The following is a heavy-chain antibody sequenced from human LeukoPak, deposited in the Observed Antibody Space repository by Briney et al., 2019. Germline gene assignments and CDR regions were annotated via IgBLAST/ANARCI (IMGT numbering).Heavy chain of an antibody. CDR3: ARARSSYGYGDAFDI. CDR2: ISYDGSSK. CDR1: GFTFSTYA. J-gene: IGHJ3*02. V-gene: IGHV3-30*04. D-gene: IGHD5-18*01. Sequence: GGSLRLSCAASGFTFSTYAMHWVRQAPGKGLEWGAVISYDGSSKYYADSVKGRFTISRDNSKNTLYLQMNSLRAEDTAVYYCARARSSYGYGDAFDIWGQGTMVTVSS.